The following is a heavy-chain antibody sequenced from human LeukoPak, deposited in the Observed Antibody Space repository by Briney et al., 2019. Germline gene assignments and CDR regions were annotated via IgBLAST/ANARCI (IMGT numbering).Heavy chain of an antibody. CDR2: IYWDDDT. D-gene: IGHD3-10*01. J-gene: IGHJ4*02. CDR3: AHTVLLWFGESYFDY. Sequence: SGPTLVKPTQTLTLTCTFPGFSLSTSGVGVGWIRQPPGKALEWLAIIYWDDDTRYSPSLKSRLTITNDTSKNQVVLTMTNMDPVDTATYCCAHTVLLWFGESYFDYWGQGTLVTVSS. CDR1: GFSLSTSGVG. V-gene: IGHV2-5*02.